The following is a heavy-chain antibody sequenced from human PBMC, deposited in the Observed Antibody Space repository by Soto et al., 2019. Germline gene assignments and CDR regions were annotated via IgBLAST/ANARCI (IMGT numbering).Heavy chain of an antibody. V-gene: IGHV5-10-1*01. Sequence: GESLKISCKGSGYSFTIYWISWVRQMPGKGLEWMGRIDPSDSYTNYSPSFRGHVTISADKSISTAYLQWSSLKASDTAMYYCARSSGWYFVDAFDIWGQGTMVTVSS. CDR1: GYSFTIYW. CDR3: ARSSGWYFVDAFDI. J-gene: IGHJ3*02. CDR2: IDPSDSYT. D-gene: IGHD6-13*01.